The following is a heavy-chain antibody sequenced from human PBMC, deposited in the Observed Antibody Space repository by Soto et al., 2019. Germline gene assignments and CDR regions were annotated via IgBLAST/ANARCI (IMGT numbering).Heavy chain of an antibody. D-gene: IGHD3-22*01. V-gene: IGHV3-23*01. Sequence: GGSLRFSCAASGFTFSSYAMRWVRQAPGKGLEWVSAISYGGGTTYYADSVKGRFTISRDNSKNTLYLQMNSLRAEDTAVYYCAKNPGYYYDSTGYHFDYWGQGTLVTVSS. CDR1: GFTFSSYA. CDR2: ISYGGGTT. CDR3: AKNPGYYYDSTGYHFDY. J-gene: IGHJ4*02.